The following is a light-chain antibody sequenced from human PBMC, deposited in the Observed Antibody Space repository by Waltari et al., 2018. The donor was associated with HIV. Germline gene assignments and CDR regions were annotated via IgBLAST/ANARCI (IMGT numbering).Light chain of an antibody. V-gene: IGKV4-1*01. CDR2: WAS. CDR1: QTILYSSNNKNY. CDR3: QQYYDTPQT. Sequence: DIVMTQSPDSLVVSLGERATINCKSSQTILYSSNNKNYLAWYQQKPGQPPKLLIYWASTRESGVPDRFSGSGSGSEFTLTISSLQAEDVAVYDCQQYYDTPQTFGQGTKVEIK. J-gene: IGKJ1*01.